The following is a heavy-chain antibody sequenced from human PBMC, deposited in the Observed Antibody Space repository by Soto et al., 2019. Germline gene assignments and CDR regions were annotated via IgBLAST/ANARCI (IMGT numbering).Heavy chain of an antibody. J-gene: IGHJ4*02. V-gene: IGHV4-4*02. CDR3: ARLVYDTRLNYMYFDF. CDR2: IFHDGTA. CDR1: VVSISIGNW. Sequence: SETLCITCVLSVVSISIGNWWPWFRQTPQRGLEYIGEIFHDGTANYYPSFERRVAISVDTSKNQFSLKLTSVTAADTAIYFCARLVYDTRLNYMYFDFWGQGAMVTVSS. D-gene: IGHD2-8*01.